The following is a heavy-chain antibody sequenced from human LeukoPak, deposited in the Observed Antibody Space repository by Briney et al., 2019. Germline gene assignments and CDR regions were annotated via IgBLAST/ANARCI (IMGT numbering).Heavy chain of an antibody. CDR3: ARVISGWYGNFDY. J-gene: IGHJ4*02. V-gene: IGHV1-18*01. D-gene: IGHD6-19*01. Sequence: ASVKVSCKASGYTFTSNGISWVRQAPGQGLEWMGWISAYNGNTNYAQKLQGRITMTTDTSTSTAYMELSRLRSDDTAVYYCARVISGWYGNFDYWGQGTLVTVSS. CDR2: ISAYNGNT. CDR1: GYTFTSNG.